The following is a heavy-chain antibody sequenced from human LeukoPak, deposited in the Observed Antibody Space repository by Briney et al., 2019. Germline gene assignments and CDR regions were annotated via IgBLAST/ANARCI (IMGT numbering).Heavy chain of an antibody. CDR1: GGSISSSSYY. Sequence: SETLSLTCTVSGGSISSSSYYWGWIRQPPGKGLEWLGSIYYSGSTYYNPSLKSRVTISVDTSKNQFSLKLSSVTAADTAVYYCARQAYCSGGSCYVSYFDYWGQGTLVTVSS. J-gene: IGHJ4*02. V-gene: IGHV4-39*01. CDR2: IYYSGST. CDR3: ARQAYCSGGSCYVSYFDY. D-gene: IGHD2-15*01.